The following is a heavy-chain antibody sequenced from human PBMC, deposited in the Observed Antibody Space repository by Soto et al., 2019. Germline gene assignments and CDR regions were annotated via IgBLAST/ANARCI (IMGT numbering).Heavy chain of an antibody. V-gene: IGHV3-33*01. D-gene: IGHD6-19*01. Sequence: QVQLVESGGGVVQPGRSLRLSCAASGFTFSNYGMHWVRQAPGKGLEWVAVIWYDGTNKYYVDSVKGRSTISRENSNNTLYLQMDSLRAEDTAVYYCGRAGQWLVRSYYYYGMDVWGQGTPVTVSS. CDR1: GFTFSNYG. J-gene: IGHJ6*02. CDR2: IWYDGTNK. CDR3: GRAGQWLVRSYYYYGMDV.